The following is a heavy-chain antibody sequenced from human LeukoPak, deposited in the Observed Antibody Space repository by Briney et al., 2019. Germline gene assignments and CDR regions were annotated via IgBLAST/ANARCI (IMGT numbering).Heavy chain of an antibody. CDR1: GFTFSSYA. CDR3: ARVYGDYGYFDY. J-gene: IGHJ4*02. Sequence: PGRSLRLSCEASGFTFSSYAMHWVRQAPGKGLEWVAVISYDGSNKYYPDSVKGRFTISRDNSKNTLYLQMNSLRAEDTAVYYCARVYGDYGYFDYWGQGTLVTVSS. CDR2: ISYDGSNK. V-gene: IGHV3-30-3*01. D-gene: IGHD4-17*01.